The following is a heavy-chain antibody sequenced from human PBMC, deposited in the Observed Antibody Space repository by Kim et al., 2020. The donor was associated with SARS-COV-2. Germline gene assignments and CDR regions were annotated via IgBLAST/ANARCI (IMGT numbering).Heavy chain of an antibody. CDR2: ST. J-gene: IGHJ4*02. Sequence: STCYAGSVKGRLPISKNNSKNMLFLQMDSLKIEDTAVYYCAREPARRADYWGQGTLVTVSS. V-gene: IGHV3-53*01. CDR3: AREPARRADY. D-gene: IGHD1-1*01.